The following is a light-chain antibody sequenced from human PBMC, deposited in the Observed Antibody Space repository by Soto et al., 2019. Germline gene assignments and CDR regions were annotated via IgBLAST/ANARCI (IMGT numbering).Light chain of an antibody. CDR3: QHYNSYSEA. CDR1: QSISSW. J-gene: IGKJ1*01. Sequence: GDIATITCRASQSISSWLAWYQQKPGKAPKLLIYDASSLENGVPSRFSGSGSGTEFTLTISSLQPDDFATYYCQHYNSYSEAFGQGTKVDIK. CDR2: DAS. V-gene: IGKV1-5*01.